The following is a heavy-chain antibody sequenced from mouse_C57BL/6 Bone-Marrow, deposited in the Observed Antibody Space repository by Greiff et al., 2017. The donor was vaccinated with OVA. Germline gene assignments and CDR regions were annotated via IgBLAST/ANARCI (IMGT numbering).Heavy chain of an antibody. Sequence: VQLQQSGTVLARPGASVKMSCKTSGYTFTSYWMHWVKQRPGQGLEWIGAIYPGNSDTSYNQKFKGKAKLTAVTSASTAYMELSSLTNEDSAVYYCTRSDYSNYVSFAYWGQGTLVTVSA. CDR2: IYPGNSDT. CDR3: TRSDYSNYVSFAY. D-gene: IGHD2-5*01. J-gene: IGHJ3*01. V-gene: IGHV1-5*01. CDR1: GYTFTSYW.